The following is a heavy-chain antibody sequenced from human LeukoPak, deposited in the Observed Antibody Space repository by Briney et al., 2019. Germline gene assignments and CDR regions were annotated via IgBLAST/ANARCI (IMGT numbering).Heavy chain of an antibody. CDR3: ARDVAGTEGWFNS. CDR2: TYYRFKWYN. J-gene: IGHJ5*01. Sequence: LSQTLSLTCAISGDSVSSNSAAWNWIRQSPSRGLEWLGRTYYRFKWYNDYSASVKSRITINPDTSKNQFSLQLNSVTSEDTAVYYCARDVAGTEGWFNSWGQGTLVTVSS. D-gene: IGHD1-1*01. CDR1: GDSVSSNSAA. V-gene: IGHV6-1*01.